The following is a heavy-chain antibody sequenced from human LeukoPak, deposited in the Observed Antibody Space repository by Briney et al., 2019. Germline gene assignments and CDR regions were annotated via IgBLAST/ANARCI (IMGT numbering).Heavy chain of an antibody. CDR3: AKDPSIAVAGPDYGMDV. CDR2: ISGSGGST. D-gene: IGHD6-19*01. CDR1: GFTFSSYA. Sequence: PGGSLRLSCAASGFTFSSYAMSWVRQAPGKGLEWVSAISGSGGSTYYADSVKGRSTISRDNSKNTLYLQMNSLRAEDTAVYYCAKDPSIAVAGPDYGMDVWGQGTTVTVSS. V-gene: IGHV3-23*01. J-gene: IGHJ6*02.